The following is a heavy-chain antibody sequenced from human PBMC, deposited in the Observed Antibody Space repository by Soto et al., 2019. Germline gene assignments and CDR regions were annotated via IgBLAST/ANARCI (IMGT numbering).Heavy chain of an antibody. J-gene: IGHJ4*02. D-gene: IGHD6-13*01. CDR2: ISAGGNLI. Sequence: GGSLRLSXAASGFIFRNHAMSWVRQVPGKGLEWVSGISAGGNLIYYADSVRGRFTMSRDNSKNMLYLQMNSLRAEDTAVYFCAKRQGIGAAAKNFDFWGQGARVTVSS. CDR3: AKRQGIGAAAKNFDF. CDR1: GFIFRNHA. V-gene: IGHV3-23*01.